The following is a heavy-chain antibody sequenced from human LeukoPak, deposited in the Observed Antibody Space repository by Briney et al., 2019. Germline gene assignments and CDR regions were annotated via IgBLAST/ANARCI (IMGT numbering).Heavy chain of an antibody. CDR2: IKSKTDGGTT. CDR1: GFTFSNAW. D-gene: IGHD3-16*02. CDR3: TTDLSYTDYDYVWGSYRSGY. J-gene: IGHJ4*02. Sequence: SGGSLRLSCAASGFTFSNAWMSWVRQAPGKGLEWVDRIKSKTDGGTTDYAAPVKGRFTISRDDSKNTLYLQMNSLKTEDTAVYYCTTDLSYTDYDYVWGSYRSGYWGQGTLVTVSS. V-gene: IGHV3-15*01.